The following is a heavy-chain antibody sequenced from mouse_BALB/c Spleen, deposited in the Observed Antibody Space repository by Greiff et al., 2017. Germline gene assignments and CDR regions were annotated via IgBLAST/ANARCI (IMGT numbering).Heavy chain of an antibody. V-gene: IGHV5-6-5*01. Sequence: EVKLQESGGGLVKPGGSLKLSCAASGFTFSSYAMSWVRQTPEKRLEWVASISSGGSTYYPDSVKGRFTISRDNARNILYLQMSSLRSEDTAMYYCARGSTMITPWFAYWGQGTLVTVSA. CDR2: ISSGGST. J-gene: IGHJ3*01. CDR1: GFTFSSYA. D-gene: IGHD2-4*01. CDR3: ARGSTMITPWFAY.